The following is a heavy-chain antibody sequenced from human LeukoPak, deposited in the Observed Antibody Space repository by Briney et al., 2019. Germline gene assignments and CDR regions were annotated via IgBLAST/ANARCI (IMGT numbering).Heavy chain of an antibody. Sequence: ASVKVSCKASGYTFTSYDINWVRQAPGQGLEWMGWMNPNSGNTGYAQKFQGRVTMTRNTSISTAYMELSSLRSEDTAVYYCARDLRKQQRSGGYWGQGTLVTVSS. D-gene: IGHD6-13*01. V-gene: IGHV1-8*01. CDR1: GYTFTSYD. J-gene: IGHJ4*02. CDR3: ARDLRKQQRSGGY. CDR2: MNPNSGNT.